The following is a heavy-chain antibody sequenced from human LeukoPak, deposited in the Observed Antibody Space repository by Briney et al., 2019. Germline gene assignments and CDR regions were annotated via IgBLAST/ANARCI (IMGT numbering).Heavy chain of an antibody. D-gene: IGHD1-20*01. CDR3: ARDNSNDAFDI. CDR1: GYTFTAYY. V-gene: IGHV1-2*06. J-gene: IGHJ3*02. CDR2: INPNSGGT. Sequence: ASVKVSCKASGYTFTAYYIHWVRQAPGQGLEWVGRINPNSGGTNYAQKFQGRVTMTRDTSITTAFMELSRLTFGDTAMYFCARDNSNDAFDIWGQGTMVTVSS.